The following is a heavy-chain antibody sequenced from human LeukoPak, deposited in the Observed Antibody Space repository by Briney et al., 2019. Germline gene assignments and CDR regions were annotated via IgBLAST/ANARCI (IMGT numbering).Heavy chain of an antibody. J-gene: IGHJ4*02. Sequence: GESLKISCKGSGYIFASYWIGWVRQMPGKGLEWMGIIYPGDSDTRYSPSFQGQVTISAAKSISTAYLQWNSLKASDTAMYYCARSTSGWYNGFDYWGQGTLVTVSS. CDR1: GYIFASYW. V-gene: IGHV5-51*01. D-gene: IGHD6-19*01. CDR2: IYPGDSDT. CDR3: ARSTSGWYNGFDY.